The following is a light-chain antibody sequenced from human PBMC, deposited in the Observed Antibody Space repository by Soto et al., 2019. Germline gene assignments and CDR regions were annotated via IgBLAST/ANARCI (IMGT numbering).Light chain of an antibody. J-gene: IGKJ1*01. Sequence: DIQMTQSPSALSASVGDRVTISCRSSQHIATYLNWYQHKPGKAPKLLVYAASTLQGGVRSRFSGSGSGTDVRLTFSSLQPDDFATYYCQQSSTIPRTFGQGTKVDLK. V-gene: IGKV1-39*01. CDR2: AAS. CDR1: QHIATY. CDR3: QQSSTIPRT.